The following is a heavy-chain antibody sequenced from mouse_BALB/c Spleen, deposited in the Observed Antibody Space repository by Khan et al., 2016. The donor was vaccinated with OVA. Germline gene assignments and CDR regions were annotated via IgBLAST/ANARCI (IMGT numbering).Heavy chain of an antibody. CDR3: AREWAAWFPY. CDR2: IYPGSANI. J-gene: IGHJ3*01. CDR1: GYTFTDYY. V-gene: IGHV1-77*01. Sequence: QVQLQQSGAELARPGALVNLSCKASGYTFTDYYINWMRQRTGQGLEWIGEIYPGSANIYYNEKFKGKATLTADKSSSTVYMQLSSLTSEDSAVYFCAREWAAWFPYWGQGTLVTVSA.